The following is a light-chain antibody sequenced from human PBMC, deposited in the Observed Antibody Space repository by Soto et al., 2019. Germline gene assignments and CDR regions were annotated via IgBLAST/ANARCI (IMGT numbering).Light chain of an antibody. J-gene: IGKJ4*01. Sequence: EIVLTQSPATLSLSPGERATLSCRASQSLNSYLAWFQQKPGQAPRLLIYDASNRATGIPARFSGSGSGTDFTLTISSLEPLDFAVYYCQQRRDWPLTFGGGTKVEIK. V-gene: IGKV3-11*01. CDR3: QQRRDWPLT. CDR1: QSLNSY. CDR2: DAS.